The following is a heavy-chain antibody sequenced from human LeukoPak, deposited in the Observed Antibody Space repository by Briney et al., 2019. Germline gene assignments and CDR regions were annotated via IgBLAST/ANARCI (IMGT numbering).Heavy chain of an antibody. CDR2: ISSSSSYI. D-gene: IGHD5-12*01. Sequence: PGGSLRLSCAASGFTFSDYYMSWVRQAPGKGLEWVSSISSSSSYIYYADSVKGRFTISRDNAKNSLYLQMNSLRAEDTAVYYCARVVVGSGYDRTYYFDYWGQGTLVTVSS. V-gene: IGHV3-21*01. J-gene: IGHJ4*02. CDR3: ARVVVGSGYDRTYYFDY. CDR1: GFTFSDYY.